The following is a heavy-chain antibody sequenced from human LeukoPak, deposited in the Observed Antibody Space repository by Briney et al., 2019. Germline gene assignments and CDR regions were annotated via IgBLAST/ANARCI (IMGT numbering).Heavy chain of an antibody. CDR3: GVYSSSWHDY. J-gene: IGHJ4*02. V-gene: IGHV3-23*01. CDR2: ISGSGGST. CDR1: GFTFSSYA. Sequence: GGSLRLSCAASGFTFSSYAMSWVRQAPGKELEWVSVISGSGGSTNYADSVKGRFTISRDNSKNTLYLQMNSLRAEDTAVYYCGVYSSSWHDYWGQGTLVTVSS. D-gene: IGHD6-13*01.